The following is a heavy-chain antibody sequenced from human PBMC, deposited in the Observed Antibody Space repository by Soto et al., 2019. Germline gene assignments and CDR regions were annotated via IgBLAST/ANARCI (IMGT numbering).Heavy chain of an antibody. V-gene: IGHV3-9*01. J-gene: IGHJ4*02. CDR1: GFTFDDYA. CDR3: AKAFPGRWLRFSPFDY. Sequence: GGSLRLSCAASGFTFDDYAMHWVRQAPGKGLEWVSGISWNSGSIGYADSVKGRFTISRDNAKNSLYLQMNSLRAEDTALYYCAKAFPGRWLRFSPFDYWGQGTLVTVSS. CDR2: ISWNSGSI. D-gene: IGHD5-12*01.